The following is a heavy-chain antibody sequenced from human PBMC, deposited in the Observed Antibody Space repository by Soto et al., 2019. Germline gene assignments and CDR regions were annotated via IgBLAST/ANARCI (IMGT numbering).Heavy chain of an antibody. Sequence: EVQLVESGGGLVQPAGSLRLSCAASGFTFSSYHMAWVRQAPGKGLGWVSSISSGSDFIYYADSVQGRFTISRDNGKNSLYLEMNSLRAEGSAVYYCGRRIQLDGPDFWGQGTLVTVSS. V-gene: IGHV3-21*02. J-gene: IGHJ4*02. CDR1: GFTFSSYH. CDR3: GRRIQLDGPDF. D-gene: IGHD6-13*01. CDR2: ISSGSDFI.